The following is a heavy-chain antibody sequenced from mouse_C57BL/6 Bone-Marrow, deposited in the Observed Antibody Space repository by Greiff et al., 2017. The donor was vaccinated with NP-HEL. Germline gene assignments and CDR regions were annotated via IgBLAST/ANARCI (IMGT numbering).Heavy chain of an antibody. D-gene: IGHD2-3*01. CDR3: ARRYDGFYWYFDV. V-gene: IGHV5-15*01. Sequence: EVQLVESGGGLVQPGGSLKLSCAASGFTFSDYGMAWVRQAPRKGPEWVAFISNLAYSIYYADTVTGRFTISRENAKNTLYLEMSSLRSEDTAMYYCARRYDGFYWYFDVWGTGTTVTVSS. CDR2: ISNLAYSI. J-gene: IGHJ1*03. CDR1: GFTFSDYG.